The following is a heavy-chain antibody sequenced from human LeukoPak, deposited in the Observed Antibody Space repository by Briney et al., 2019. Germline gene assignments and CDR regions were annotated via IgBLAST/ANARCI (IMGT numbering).Heavy chain of an antibody. CDR1: GGSISSSSYY. Sequence: SETLSLTCTVSGGSISSSSYYWGWIRQPPGKGLEWIGSIYYSGSTYYNPSLKSRVTISVDTSKNQFSLKLSSVTAADTAVYYCARGAVAGTGEYNYYYMDVWGKGTTVTVSS. D-gene: IGHD6-19*01. V-gene: IGHV4-39*07. J-gene: IGHJ6*03. CDR3: ARGAVAGTGEYNYYYMDV. CDR2: IYYSGST.